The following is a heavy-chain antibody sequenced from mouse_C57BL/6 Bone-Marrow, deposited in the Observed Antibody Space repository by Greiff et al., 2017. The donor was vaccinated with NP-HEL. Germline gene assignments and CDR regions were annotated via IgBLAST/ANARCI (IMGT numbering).Heavy chain of an antibody. CDR1: GFSFNTYA. Sequence: GGGLVQPKGSLKLSCAVLGFSFNTYAMNWVRQAPGKGLEWAARIRSKSNNYATYYADSVKDRFTISRDDSESMLYLQMNNLKAEDTAMYYCVRGTWFAYWGQGTLVTVSA. CDR2: IRSKSNNYAT. J-gene: IGHJ3*01. V-gene: IGHV10-1*01. CDR3: VRGTWFAY.